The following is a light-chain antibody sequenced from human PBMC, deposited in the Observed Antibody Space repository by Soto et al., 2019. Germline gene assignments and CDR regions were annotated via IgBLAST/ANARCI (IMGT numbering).Light chain of an antibody. CDR1: QGXXXY. CDR2: AAS. J-gene: IGKJ4*01. CDR3: QQLNSYPLT. Sequence: IQLTQSPSSXXASVGDRVTXXXXASQGXXXYLAWYQQKPGKAPKLLIYAASTLQSGVPSRFSGSGSGTDFTLTISSLQPEDFATYYCQQLNSYPLTFGGGTKVEIK. V-gene: IGKV1-9*01.